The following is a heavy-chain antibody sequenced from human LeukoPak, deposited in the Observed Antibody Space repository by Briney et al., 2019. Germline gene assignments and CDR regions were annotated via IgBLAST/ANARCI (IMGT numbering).Heavy chain of an antibody. CDR2: IKQDGSEK. V-gene: IGHV3-7*01. D-gene: IGHD5-12*01. Sequence: PGGSLRLSCAASGFTSSSYWMSWVRQAPGKGREWVANIKQDGSEKYYADSVKGRFTISRDNAKNSLYLQMNSLRAEDTAVYYCAREEATTSDYFDYWGQGTLVTVSS. J-gene: IGHJ4*02. CDR3: AREEATTSDYFDY. CDR1: GFTSSSYW.